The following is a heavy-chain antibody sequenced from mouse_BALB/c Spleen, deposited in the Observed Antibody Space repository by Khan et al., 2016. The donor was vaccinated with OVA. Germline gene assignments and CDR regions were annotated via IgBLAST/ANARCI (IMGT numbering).Heavy chain of an antibody. V-gene: IGHV14-1*02. D-gene: IGHD2-2*01. Sequence: VQLQQSGAELVRPGALVKLSCKASGFNIKDYYMHWVKQRPEQGLVWIGRIDPENGNTIYDPKFQGKASITSDTSSNTAYLQLSSLTSEDTAVYYCTRYGYSPWFAYWGQVTLVTVSA. J-gene: IGHJ3*01. CDR2: IDPENGNT. CDR1: GFNIKDYY. CDR3: TRYGYSPWFAY.